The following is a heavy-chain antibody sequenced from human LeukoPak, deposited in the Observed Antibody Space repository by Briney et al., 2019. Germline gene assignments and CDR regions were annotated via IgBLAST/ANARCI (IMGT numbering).Heavy chain of an antibody. CDR2: ISGVGNT. D-gene: IGHD5-18*01. J-gene: IGHJ4*02. CDR3: ASRGYSYGSDY. Sequence: AGGSLRLSCAASGFTFSSYAMSWVRQAPGKGLEWVSDISGVGNTYYAESVKGRFTISRDNSKNTLYLQMNSLRAEDTAVYYCASRGYSYGSDYWGQGTLVTVSS. V-gene: IGHV3-23*01. CDR1: GFTFSSYA.